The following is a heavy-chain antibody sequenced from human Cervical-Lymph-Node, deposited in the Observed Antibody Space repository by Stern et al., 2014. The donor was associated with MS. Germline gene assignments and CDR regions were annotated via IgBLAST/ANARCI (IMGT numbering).Heavy chain of an antibody. Sequence: QVQLVQSGAEVKKPGASVQVSCKASGYTFTAYSIHWVRQAPGQGIEWMGWIYPTSVDTNIAQKFQGRVTRTRDTSISTAYMELSRLRSDDTAVYYCAREYEPPTNWFDPWGQGTLVTVSS. D-gene: IGHD2-8*01. CDR2: IYPTSVDT. V-gene: IGHV1-2*02. CDR1: GYTFTAYS. CDR3: AREYEPPTNWFDP. J-gene: IGHJ5*02.